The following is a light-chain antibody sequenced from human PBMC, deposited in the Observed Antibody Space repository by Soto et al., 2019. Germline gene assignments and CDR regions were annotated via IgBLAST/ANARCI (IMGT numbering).Light chain of an antibody. CDR3: QQYDSSHLT. J-gene: IGKJ4*01. CDR2: GTS. CDR1: QSVTSSY. V-gene: IGKV3-20*01. Sequence: ENVLTQSPGTLSLSPGERATLSCRASQSVTSSYLAWYQQKPGQAPSLLIYGTSSRATGIPDRFSGSGSGTDLSLTISTLEPEHLAVYYGQQYDSSHLTVGGGTKVEIK.